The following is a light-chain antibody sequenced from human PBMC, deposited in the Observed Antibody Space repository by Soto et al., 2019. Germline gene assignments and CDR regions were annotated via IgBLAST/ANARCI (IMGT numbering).Light chain of an antibody. Sequence: EIVVTQSPATLSLSPGEKATLSCRASQSVSSHLVWYQQKPGQAPRLLIYDASKRATGIPGRFSGSGSGTDFTLSIGSLEPEDFAVYYCQQRGDSPYSFGPGTKVDVK. J-gene: IGKJ3*01. V-gene: IGKV3-11*01. CDR3: QQRGDSPYS. CDR2: DAS. CDR1: QSVSSH.